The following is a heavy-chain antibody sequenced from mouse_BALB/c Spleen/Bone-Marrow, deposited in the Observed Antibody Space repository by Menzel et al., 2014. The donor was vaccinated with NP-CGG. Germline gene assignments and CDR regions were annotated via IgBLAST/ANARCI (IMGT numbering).Heavy chain of an antibody. D-gene: IGHD2-14*01. CDR3: ARWGRYDWYFDV. Sequence: EVQVVESGPELVKPGASVKMSCKASGYTFTSYIMHWVRQKPGQGLEWIGYIHPYNDDSKFNEKFEGKATLTSDKSSNTAYMELSSLTSEGSAVYYCARWGRYDWYFDVWGAGTTVTVSS. V-gene: IGHV1-14*01. J-gene: IGHJ1*01. CDR1: GYTFTSYI. CDR2: IHPYNDDS.